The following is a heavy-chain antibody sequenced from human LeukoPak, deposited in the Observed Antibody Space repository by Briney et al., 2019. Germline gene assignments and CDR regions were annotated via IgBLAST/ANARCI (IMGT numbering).Heavy chain of an antibody. D-gene: IGHD3-3*01. Sequence: VXQAXGXGXGXMGWINPNSGGTNYAQKFQGRVTMTRDTSISTAYMELSRLRSDDTAVYYCARDLEWLYPGGAFDIWGQGTMVTVSS. CDR3: ARDLEWLYPGGAFDI. CDR2: INPNSGGT. V-gene: IGHV1-2*02. J-gene: IGHJ3*02.